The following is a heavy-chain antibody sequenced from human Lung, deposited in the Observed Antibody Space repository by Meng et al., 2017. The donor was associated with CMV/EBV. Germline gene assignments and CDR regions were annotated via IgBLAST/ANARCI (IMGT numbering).Heavy chain of an antibody. Sequence: GGSLRLXXAASGFTFSSYSMNWVRQAPGKGLEWVSSISNSGAYIYYADSVKGRFSISSNNAQNYLYLHMNSLRAEDTAVYYCTRDVSPRNSAYFAIYYFYAVDVWGQGTAVTVSS. V-gene: IGHV3-21*01. CDR2: ISNSGAYI. CDR1: GFTFSSYS. J-gene: IGHJ6*02. D-gene: IGHD2-21*01. CDR3: TRDVSPRNSAYFAIYYFYAVDV.